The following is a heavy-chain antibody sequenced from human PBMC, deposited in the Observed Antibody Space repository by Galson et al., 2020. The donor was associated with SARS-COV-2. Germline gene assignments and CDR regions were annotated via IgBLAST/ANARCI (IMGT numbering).Heavy chain of an antibody. J-gene: IGHJ6*03. D-gene: IGHD5-12*01. CDR3: ARHPHGGYDSPLLPSNFHYMEV. CDR2: IDPSDSFT. CDR1: GYTFTAYW. Sequence: HGESLKISCRGSGYTFTAYWITWVRQMPGEGLEWMGRIDPSDSFTDYSPSFQGHVTMSADKSINTAYLQWSGLKASDTAIYYCARHPHGGYDSPLLPSNFHYMEVWGKGTTVTVFS. V-gene: IGHV5-10-1*01.